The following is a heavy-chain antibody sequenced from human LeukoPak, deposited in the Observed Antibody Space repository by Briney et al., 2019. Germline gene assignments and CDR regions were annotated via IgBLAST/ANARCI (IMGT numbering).Heavy chain of an antibody. CDR1: GGSISSGGYS. Sequence: SETLSLTCAVSGGSISSGGYSWSWIRQPPGKGLEWIGYMYYSGSTYYNPSLKSRVTMSADTSKNQLSLKLSSVTAADTAVYYCARPYYYDSRIDPWGQGILVTVSS. CDR3: ARPYYYDSRIDP. J-gene: IGHJ5*02. D-gene: IGHD3-22*01. CDR2: MYYSGST. V-gene: IGHV4-30-2*05.